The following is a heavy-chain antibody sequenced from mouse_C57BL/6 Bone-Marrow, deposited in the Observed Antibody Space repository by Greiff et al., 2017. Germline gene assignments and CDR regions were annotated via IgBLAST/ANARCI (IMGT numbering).Heavy chain of an antibody. CDR2: IDPSDSYT. CDR1: GYTFTSYW. V-gene: IGHV1-69*01. J-gene: IGHJ2*01. D-gene: IGHD2-4*01. Sequence: VQLQQPGAELVMPGASVKLSCKASGYTFTSYWMHWVKQRPGQGLEWIGEIDPSDSYTNYTQKFKGKSILTVDKSSSTAYMQLRSLTSEDAAVDYCARILFYDYDGYCFDYWGQGTTLTVSA. CDR3: ARILFYDYDGYCFDY.